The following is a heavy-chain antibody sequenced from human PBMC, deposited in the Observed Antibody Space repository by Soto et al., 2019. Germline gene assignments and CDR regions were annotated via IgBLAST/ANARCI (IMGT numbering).Heavy chain of an antibody. CDR1: GLTFSSHS. Sequence: PGGSLRLSCAGSGLTFSSHSMAWVRQAPGKGLEWVSAISGSGRDTHYADSVRGRFTVSRDNAKNTLYLQMTSLRAEDTAVYYCARRIATAGLYDYWGQGTLVTVSS. CDR3: ARRIATAGLYDY. CDR2: ISGSGRDT. V-gene: IGHV3-23*01. D-gene: IGHD6-13*01. J-gene: IGHJ4*02.